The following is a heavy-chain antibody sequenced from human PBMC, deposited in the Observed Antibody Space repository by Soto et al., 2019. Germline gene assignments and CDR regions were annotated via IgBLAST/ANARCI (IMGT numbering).Heavy chain of an antibody. J-gene: IGHJ4*02. CDR3: ASLDLSSSWPLDY. V-gene: IGHV4-30-4*01. Sequence: SETLSLTCTVSGGSISSGDYYWSWIRQPPGKGLEWIGYIYYSGSTYYNPSLKSRVTISVDTSKNQFSLKLSSVTAADTAVYHSASLDLSSSWPLDYWGQGTLVTGSS. CDR2: IYYSGST. CDR1: GGSISSGDYY. D-gene: IGHD6-13*01.